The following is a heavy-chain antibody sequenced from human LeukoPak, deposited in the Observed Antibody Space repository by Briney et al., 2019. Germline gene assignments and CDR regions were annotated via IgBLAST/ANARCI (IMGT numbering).Heavy chain of an antibody. CDR3: ARGIWNYYFDY. CDR2: ISSNSAYL. V-gene: IGHV3-21*01. CDR1: GFTFRSYT. J-gene: IGHJ4*02. Sequence: GGSLRLSCAASGFTFRSYTMNWVRQAPGRGLEWVSSISSNSAYLYYADSLRGRFTISRDNAKNLLSLQMNSLRAADTAVYYCARGIWNYYFDYWGQGTLVTVSS. D-gene: IGHD2-21*01.